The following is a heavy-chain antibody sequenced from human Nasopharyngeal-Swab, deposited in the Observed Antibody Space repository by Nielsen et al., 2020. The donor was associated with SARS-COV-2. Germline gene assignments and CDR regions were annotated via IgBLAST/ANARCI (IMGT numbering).Heavy chain of an antibody. J-gene: IGHJ6*02. V-gene: IGHV3-30*18. CDR3: AKFLTVTPVVTFSYGMDV. CDR2: MSHDGSNE. CDR1: GFRFSSYG. D-gene: IGHD4-23*01. Sequence: GASLQISCAASGFRFSSYGMNWVRQAAGKGLEWVAVMSHDGSNEDYADSVKGRFTVSRDNSKNLFYLQMNSLRVEDTAVYFCAKFLTVTPVVTFSYGMDVWGQGTTVTVSS.